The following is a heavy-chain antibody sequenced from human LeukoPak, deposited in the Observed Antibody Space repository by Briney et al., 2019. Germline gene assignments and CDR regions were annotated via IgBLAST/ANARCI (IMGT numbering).Heavy chain of an antibody. CDR2: ISHSGST. J-gene: IGHJ4*02. V-gene: IGHV4-34*01. D-gene: IGHD6-13*01. CDR1: GGSFSDYF. Sequence: KSSETLSLTCAVYGGSFSDYFWSWIRQPPGKGLEWIGEISHSGSTTYNPSLRSRVTISGDTSKKQFSLKLSSVTAADTAVYYCARGSSWWWSIFDYWGQGTLVTVSS. CDR3: ARGSSWWWSIFDY.